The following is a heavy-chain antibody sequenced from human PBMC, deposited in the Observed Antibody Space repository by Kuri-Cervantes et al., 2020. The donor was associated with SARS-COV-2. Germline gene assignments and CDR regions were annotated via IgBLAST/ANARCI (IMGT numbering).Heavy chain of an antibody. CDR3: ARAYGDYVFREGLDS. CDR2: ISSSSSYI. Sequence: GGSLRLSCTVSGGSISSYYWSWIRQPAGKGLEWVSSISSSSSYIYYADSVKGRFIISRDNAKNSLYLQMNSLRVEDTALYYCARAYGDYVFREGLDSWGQGTLVTVSS. D-gene: IGHD4-17*01. CDR1: GGSISSYY. V-gene: IGHV3-21*06. J-gene: IGHJ4*02.